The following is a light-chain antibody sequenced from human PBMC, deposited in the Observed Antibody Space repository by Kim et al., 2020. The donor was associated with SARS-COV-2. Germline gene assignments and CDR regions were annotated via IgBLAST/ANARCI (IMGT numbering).Light chain of an antibody. CDR2: ETN. CDR1: SADIGGYKY. CDR3: SSYAGSSTFFV. V-gene: IGLV2-8*01. J-gene: IGLJ1*01. Sequence: QSVLTQPPSASGSPGQSVTITCTGTSADIGGYKYVSWYQHHPGKAPKLIISETNKRPSGVPDRFSASKSGNTASLTISGLRSEDEATYYCSSYAGSSTFFVFGIGTKVTVL.